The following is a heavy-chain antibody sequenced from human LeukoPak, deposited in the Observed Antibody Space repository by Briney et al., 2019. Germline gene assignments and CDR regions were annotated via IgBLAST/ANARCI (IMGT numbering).Heavy chain of an antibody. CDR3: AGHIRLGETYFDY. Sequence: GGSLRLSCAASGFTFSSYWMHWVRQAPGKGLVWVSRINSDGSSTSYADSVKGRFTISRDNSKNTLYLQMNSLRAEDTAVYYCAGHIRLGETYFDYWGQGTLVTVSS. D-gene: IGHD3-16*01. CDR2: INSDGSST. CDR1: GFTFSSYW. J-gene: IGHJ4*02. V-gene: IGHV3-74*01.